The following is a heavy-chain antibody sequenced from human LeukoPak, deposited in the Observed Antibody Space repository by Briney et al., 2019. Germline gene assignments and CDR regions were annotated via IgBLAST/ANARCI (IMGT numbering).Heavy chain of an antibody. J-gene: IGHJ5*02. CDR2: ISASGSS. D-gene: IGHD6-25*01. CDR1: GGSVSSYY. Sequence: SGTLSLTCSVSGGSVSSYYWSWIRQPAGKGLEWIGRISASGSSNYNPSLRSRVIMSVDTPKNQLSLNLSSVTAADTAVYYCATEGGGPRWLDPWGQGTLVTVSS. V-gene: IGHV4-4*07. CDR3: ATEGGGPRWLDP.